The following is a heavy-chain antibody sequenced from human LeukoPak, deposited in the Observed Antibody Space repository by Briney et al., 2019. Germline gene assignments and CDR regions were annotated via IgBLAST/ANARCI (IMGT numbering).Heavy chain of an antibody. D-gene: IGHD1-26*01. CDR2: INWNGGST. J-gene: IGHJ4*02. CDR1: GFTFDDYG. Sequence: GGSLRLSCAASGFTFDDYGMSWVRHAPGKGLEWVSGINWNGGSTGYADSVKGRFTISRDNAKNSLYLQMNSLRAEDTALYYCASGGIYYGAAFDFWGRGTLVTVSS. V-gene: IGHV3-20*04. CDR3: ASGGIYYGAAFDF.